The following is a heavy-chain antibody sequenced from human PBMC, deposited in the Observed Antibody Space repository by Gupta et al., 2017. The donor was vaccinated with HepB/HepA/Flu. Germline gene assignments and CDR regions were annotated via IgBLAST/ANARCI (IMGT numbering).Heavy chain of an antibody. CDR3: ARPLFFYYLDTSDAFDV. Sequence: QEQLVQSGAEVKKPGASVKVSCKASGYLFMNYDINWVRQATGQGLEWMGWMNPKSGNTGSAQNFQGRLTMTRDTATGTAYMELNRLTSDDTAVYYCARPLFFYYLDTSDAFDVWGQGTLVTVSS. CDR2: MNPKSGNT. V-gene: IGHV1-8*01. D-gene: IGHD3-10*01. J-gene: IGHJ3*01. CDR1: GYLFMNYD.